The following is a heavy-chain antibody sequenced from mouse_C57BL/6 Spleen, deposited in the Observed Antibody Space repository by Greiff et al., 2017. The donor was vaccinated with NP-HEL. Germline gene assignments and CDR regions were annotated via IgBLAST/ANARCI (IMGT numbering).Heavy chain of an antibody. J-gene: IGHJ2*01. CDR3: ARRGEWEGYYFDY. CDR2: IYPRSGNT. CDR1: GYTFTSYG. D-gene: IGHD4-1*01. Sequence: QVQLQQSGAELARPGASVKLSCKASGYTFTSYGISWVKQRTGQGLEWIGEIYPRSGNTYYNEKFKGKATLTADKSSSTAYMELRSLTSEDSAVYFCARRGEWEGYYFDYWGQGTTLTVSS. V-gene: IGHV1-81*01.